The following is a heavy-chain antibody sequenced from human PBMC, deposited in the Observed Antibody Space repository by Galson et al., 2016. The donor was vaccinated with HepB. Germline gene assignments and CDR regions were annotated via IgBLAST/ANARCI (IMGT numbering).Heavy chain of an antibody. V-gene: IGHV3-30*14. J-gene: IGHJ6*03. CDR1: GFTFRSYP. Sequence: SLRLSCAASGFTFRSYPMHWVRQAPGKGLEWVTVVPYYGNNKYYADSVKGRFTISRDISKNTLYLQMNRLRAEDTAVYYCARDLVVTRNYYYYHYLDVWGKGTTVTVSS. D-gene: IGHD3-22*01. CDR3: ARDLVVTRNYYYYHYLDV. CDR2: VPYYGNNK.